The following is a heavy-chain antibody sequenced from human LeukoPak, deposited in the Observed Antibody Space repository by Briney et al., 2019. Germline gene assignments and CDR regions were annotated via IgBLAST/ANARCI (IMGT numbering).Heavy chain of an antibody. CDR1: GGTFSSYA. CDR3: ARGRKMLYYYFDY. CDR2: INPNSGGT. J-gene: IGHJ4*02. V-gene: IGHV1-2*02. Sequence: ASVKVSCKASGGTFSSYAISWVRQAPGQGLEWMGWINPNSGGTNYAQKFQGRVTMTRDTSISTAYMELSRLRSDDTAVYYCARGRKMLYYYFDYWGQGTLVTVSS. D-gene: IGHD2-15*01.